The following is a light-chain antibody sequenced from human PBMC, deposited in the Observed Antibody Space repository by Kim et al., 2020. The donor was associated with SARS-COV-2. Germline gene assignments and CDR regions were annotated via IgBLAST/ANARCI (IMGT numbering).Light chain of an antibody. J-gene: IGLJ3*02. CDR2: KDS. Sequence: SYELTQPSSVSVSPGQTARITCSGDVLAKKYARWFQQKPGQAPMLVIYKDSERPSGIPERFSGSSSGTTVTLTISGAQVEDEADYYCYSAADNNLVFCGGTQLTVL. CDR1: VLAKKY. V-gene: IGLV3-27*01. CDR3: YSAADNNLV.